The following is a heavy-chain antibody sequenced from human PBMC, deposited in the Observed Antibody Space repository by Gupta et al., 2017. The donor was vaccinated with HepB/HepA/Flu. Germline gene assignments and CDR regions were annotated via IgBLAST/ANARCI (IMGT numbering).Heavy chain of an antibody. CDR2: ISSSSSTI. CDR3: XRGSYYDSXGYYGGLRSAFDI. CDR1: GFPFSRYS. D-gene: IGHD3-22*01. J-gene: IGHJ3*02. Sequence: EVQLVESGGGLVQPGGSLRLSSAASGFPFSRYSMNWVRQAPGKGLESVSYISSSSSTIYYADSVKGRFTISRDNAKNSLYLQMNSLRDEDTAVYYCXRGSYYDSXGYYGGLRSAFDIWGQGTMVTVSS. V-gene: IGHV3-48*02.